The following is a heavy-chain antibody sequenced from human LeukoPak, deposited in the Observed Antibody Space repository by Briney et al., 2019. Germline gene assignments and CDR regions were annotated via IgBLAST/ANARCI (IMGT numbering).Heavy chain of an antibody. CDR2: INPNSGGT. D-gene: IGHD6-13*01. CDR1: GYTFTGYY. J-gene: IGHJ4*02. CDR3: ARARYSSSWYRD. Sequence: ASVKVSCKASGYTFTGYYMHWVRQAPGQGLEWMGWINPNSGGTNYAQKFQGRVTMTRDTSISTACMELSRLRSDDTAVYYCARARYSSSWYRDWGQGTLVTVSS. V-gene: IGHV1-2*02.